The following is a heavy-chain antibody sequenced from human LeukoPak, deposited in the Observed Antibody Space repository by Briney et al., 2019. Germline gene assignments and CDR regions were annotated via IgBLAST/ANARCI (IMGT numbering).Heavy chain of an antibody. CDR3: AREKGYDYVWGSYDY. V-gene: IGHV3-53*05. CDR1: GFTVSNNY. J-gene: IGHJ4*02. CDR2: IYSGGST. Sequence: QPGGSLRLSCAASGFTVSNNYMSWVRQAPGKGLEWASIIYSGGSTYYADSVKGRFTISRDNSKNTLYLQMNSLRAEDTAVYYCAREKGYDYVWGSYDYWGQGTLVTVSS. D-gene: IGHD3-16*01.